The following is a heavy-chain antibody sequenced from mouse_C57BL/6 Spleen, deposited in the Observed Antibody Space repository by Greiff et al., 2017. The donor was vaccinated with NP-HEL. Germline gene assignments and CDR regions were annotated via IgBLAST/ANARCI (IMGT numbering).Heavy chain of an antibody. D-gene: IGHD1-1*01. CDR2: INPNTGGT. V-gene: IGHV1-18*01. CDR1: GYTFTDYN. Sequence: EVQLQQSGPELVKPGASVKIPCKASGYTFTDYNMDWVKQSHGKSLEWIGDINPNTGGTIYNQKFKGKATLTVDKSSSTAYMELRSLTSEDTAVYDCARTGSSLGYFDVWGTGTTVTVAS. J-gene: IGHJ1*03. CDR3: ARTGSSLGYFDV.